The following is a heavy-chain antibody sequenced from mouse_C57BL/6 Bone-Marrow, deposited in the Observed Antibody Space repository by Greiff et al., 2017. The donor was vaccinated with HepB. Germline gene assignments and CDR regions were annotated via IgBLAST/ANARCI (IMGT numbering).Heavy chain of an antibody. CDR3: ARSNYDYDGAWFAY. CDR1: GFSLSTSGMG. D-gene: IGHD2-4*01. V-gene: IGHV8-12*01. J-gene: IGHJ3*01. Sequence: ESGPGILQSSQTLSLTCSFSGFSLSTSGMGVSWIRQPSGKGLEWLAHIYWDDDKRYNPSLKRRLTISKDTSRNQVFLKITSVDTADTATYYCARSNYDYDGAWFAYWGQGTLVTVSA. CDR2: IYWDDDK.